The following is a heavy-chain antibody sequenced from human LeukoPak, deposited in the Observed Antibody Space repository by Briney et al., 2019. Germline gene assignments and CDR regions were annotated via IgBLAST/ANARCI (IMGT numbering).Heavy chain of an antibody. J-gene: IGHJ4*02. V-gene: IGHV4-34*01. D-gene: IGHD1-26*01. CDR1: GGSFSGYY. CDR3: ARGATPDY. CDR2: INHSGST. Sequence: SETLSLTCAVYGGSFSGYYWSWIRQPPGKGLEWIGEINHSGSTNYNPSLKSRVTISVDTSKNQFSLKLSSVTAADTAVYYCARGATPDYWGQGTLVTVSS.